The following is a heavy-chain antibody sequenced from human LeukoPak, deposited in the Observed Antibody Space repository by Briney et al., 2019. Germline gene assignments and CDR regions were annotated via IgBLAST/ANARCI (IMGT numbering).Heavy chain of an antibody. D-gene: IGHD5-18*01. CDR1: GFTFSSYA. V-gene: IGHV3-23*01. CDR3: AKEQGYSYAADYFDY. CDR2: ISGSGGST. J-gene: IGHJ4*02. Sequence: PGGSLRLSCAASGFTFSSYAMSWVRQAPGKGLEWVSTISGSGGSTYYADSVKGRFTISRDNSKNTLYLQMNSLRAEDTAVYYCAKEQGYSYAADYFDYWGQGTLVTVSS.